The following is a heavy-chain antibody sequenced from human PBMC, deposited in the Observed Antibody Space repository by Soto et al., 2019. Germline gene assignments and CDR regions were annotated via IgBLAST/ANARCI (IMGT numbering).Heavy chain of an antibody. D-gene: IGHD2-15*01. J-gene: IGHJ4*02. Sequence: QVQQQESGPGLVKPSGTLSLTCAVSGGSISSSNWWSWVRQPPGKGLEWIGEIYHSGSTNYNPSLKSRVTISVDKSKNQFSLKLSSVTPADTAVYYCARWLAQAATPRVFDYWGQGTLVTVSS. V-gene: IGHV4-4*02. CDR1: GGSISSSNW. CDR3: ARWLAQAATPRVFDY. CDR2: IYHSGST.